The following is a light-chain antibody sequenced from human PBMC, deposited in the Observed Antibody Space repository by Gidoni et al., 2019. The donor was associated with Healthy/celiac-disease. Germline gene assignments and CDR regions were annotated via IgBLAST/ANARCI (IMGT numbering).Light chain of an antibody. CDR3: QQYDNLSLT. J-gene: IGKJ4*01. CDR2: DAS. Sequence: IQMTQSPSSLSASVGDRVTITCQASQDISNYLNWYQQKPGKAPKLLIYDASNLETGVPSRFSGSGSGTDFTFTISSLQPEDIATYYCQQYDNLSLTFGGXTKVEIK. V-gene: IGKV1-33*01. CDR1: QDISNY.